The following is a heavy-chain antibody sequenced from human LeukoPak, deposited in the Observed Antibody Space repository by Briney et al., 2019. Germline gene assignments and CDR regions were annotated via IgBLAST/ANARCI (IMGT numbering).Heavy chain of an antibody. CDR3: AREVRFGELDP. Sequence: SETPSLTCTVSGGSISSYYWSWIRQPPGKGLEWIGYIYYSGSTNYNLSLKSRVTISVDTSKNQFSLKLSSVTAADTAVYYCAREVRFGELDPWGQGTLVTVSS. CDR2: IYYSGST. D-gene: IGHD3-10*01. J-gene: IGHJ5*02. V-gene: IGHV4-59*01. CDR1: GGSISSYY.